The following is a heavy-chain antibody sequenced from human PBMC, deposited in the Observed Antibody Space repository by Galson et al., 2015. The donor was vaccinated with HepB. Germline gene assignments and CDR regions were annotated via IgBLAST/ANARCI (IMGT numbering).Heavy chain of an antibody. Sequence: SVKVSCKASGYTFTSYGISWVRQAPGQGLEWMGWISAYNGNTNYAQKLQGRVTMTTDTSTSTAYMELRSLRSDDTAVYYCARDSSSWPPHYYYYYMDVWGKGTTVTVSS. V-gene: IGHV1-18*01. CDR3: ARDSSSWPPHYYYYYMDV. D-gene: IGHD6-13*01. J-gene: IGHJ6*03. CDR1: GYTFTSYG. CDR2: ISAYNGNT.